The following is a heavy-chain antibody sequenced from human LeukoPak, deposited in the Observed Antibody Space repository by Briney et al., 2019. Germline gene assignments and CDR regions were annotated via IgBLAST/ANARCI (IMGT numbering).Heavy chain of an antibody. CDR1: GVSIRSSYYY. CDR3: ARARGAMIVVVTPYDY. Sequence: SETLSLTCTVSGVSIRSSYYYWGWIRQPPGKGLEWIGEINHSGSTNYNPSLKSRVTISVDTSKNQFSLKLSSVTAADTAVYYCARARGAMIVVVTPYDYWGQGTLVTVSS. J-gene: IGHJ4*02. CDR2: INHSGST. D-gene: IGHD3-22*01. V-gene: IGHV4-39*07.